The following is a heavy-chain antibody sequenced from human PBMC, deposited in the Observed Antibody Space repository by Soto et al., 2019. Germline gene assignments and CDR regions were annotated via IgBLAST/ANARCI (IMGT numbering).Heavy chain of an antibody. V-gene: IGHV3-23*01. D-gene: IGHD2-2*01. CDR1: GFTFSSYA. CDR2: ISGSGGST. J-gene: IGHJ6*02. CDR3: AKGLMVLVGMDV. Sequence: EVQLLESGGGLVQPGGSLRLSCAASGFTFSSYAMSWVRQAPGKGLEWVSAISGSGGSTYYADAVKGRFTISRDNSKNTLYLQMNSLRAEDTAVYYCAKGLMVLVGMDVWGQGTTVTVSS.